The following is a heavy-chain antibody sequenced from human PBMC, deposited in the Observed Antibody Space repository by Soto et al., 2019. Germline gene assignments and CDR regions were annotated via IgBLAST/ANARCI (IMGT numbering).Heavy chain of an antibody. J-gene: IGHJ4*02. CDR3: AKEGGIVVVVAVLDY. CDR1: GFTFSSYD. CDR2: ISGSGGST. Sequence: PGGSLRLSCAASGFTFSSYDMSWICQAPGKGLEWVSAISGSGGSTYYADSVKGRFTISRDNSKNTLYLQMNSLRAEDTAVYYCAKEGGIVVVVAVLDYWGQGTLVTVSS. V-gene: IGHV3-23*01. D-gene: IGHD2-15*01.